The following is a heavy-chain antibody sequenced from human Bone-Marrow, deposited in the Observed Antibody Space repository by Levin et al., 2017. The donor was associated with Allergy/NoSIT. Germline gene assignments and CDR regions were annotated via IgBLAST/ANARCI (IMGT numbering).Heavy chain of an antibody. CDR1: GGTFSSYA. J-gene: IGHJ4*02. CDR3: VLVVYAHPYYFDY. CDR2: IFPIFGTA. Sequence: SVKVSCKASGGTFSSYAISWVRQAPGQGLEWMGGIFPIFGTANYAQKFQGRVTITADESTSTAYMELSSLRSEDTAVYYCVLVVYAHPYYFDYWGQGTLVTVSS. V-gene: IGHV1-69*13. D-gene: IGHD2-8*02.